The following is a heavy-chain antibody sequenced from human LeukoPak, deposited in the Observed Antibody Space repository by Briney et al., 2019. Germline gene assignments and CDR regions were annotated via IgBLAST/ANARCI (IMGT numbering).Heavy chain of an antibody. CDR3: ARRGEAMDPFDY. J-gene: IGHJ4*02. V-gene: IGHV5-51*01. CDR1: GYSFTSYW. CDR2: IYPVASDT. D-gene: IGHD5-18*01. Sequence: GESLKISCKDSGYSFTSYWIGWVRQMPGKGLEWMGIIYPVASDTRYSPSFQGQVTISADKSINTAYLQWSSLKASDTAIYYCARRGEAMDPFDYWGQGTLVTVSS.